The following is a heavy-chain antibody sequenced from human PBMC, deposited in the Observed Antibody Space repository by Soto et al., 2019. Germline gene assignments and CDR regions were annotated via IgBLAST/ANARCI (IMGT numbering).Heavy chain of an antibody. Sequence: SETLSLTCTVSGGSISSYYWTWIRQPPGKGLELIGYVSNGGSTDFNPSLKSRVTFSLDTSKNQVSLRLSSVTAADTAVYYCASYDILTVYFPQYSFDYWGQGTLVTVSS. CDR1: GGSISSYY. V-gene: IGHV4-59*08. CDR2: VSNGGST. CDR3: ASYDILTVYFPQYSFDY. J-gene: IGHJ4*02. D-gene: IGHD3-9*01.